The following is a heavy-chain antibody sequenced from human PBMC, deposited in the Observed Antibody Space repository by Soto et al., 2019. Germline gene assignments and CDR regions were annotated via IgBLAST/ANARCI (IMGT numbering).Heavy chain of an antibody. CDR1: GGSISSGGYY. CDR2: IYYSGST. D-gene: IGHD6-19*01. V-gene: IGHV4-31*03. Sequence: PSETLSLTCTVSGGSISSGGYYWSWIRQHPGKGLEWIGYIYYSGSTYFNPSLKSRVTISVDTSKNQFSLKLSSVTAADTAVYYCARFQWLAYYFDYWGQGTLVTVSS. CDR3: ARFQWLAYYFDY. J-gene: IGHJ4*02.